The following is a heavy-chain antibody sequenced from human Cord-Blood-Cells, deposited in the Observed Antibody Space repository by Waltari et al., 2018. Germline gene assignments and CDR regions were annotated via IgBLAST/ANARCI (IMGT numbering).Heavy chain of an antibody. Sequence: QVQLVQSGAEVKKPGASVKVSCKASGYTFTGYYMHWVRQAPGQGLEWMGWIKPNSGGTNYAQKCQGRVNMTRDTSISTAYMELSRLRSYDTAVYYCARDEGANYDSSGYFDYWGQGTLVTVSS. V-gene: IGHV1-2*02. CDR3: ARDEGANYDSSGYFDY. D-gene: IGHD3-22*01. CDR1: GYTFTGYY. J-gene: IGHJ4*02. CDR2: IKPNSGGT.